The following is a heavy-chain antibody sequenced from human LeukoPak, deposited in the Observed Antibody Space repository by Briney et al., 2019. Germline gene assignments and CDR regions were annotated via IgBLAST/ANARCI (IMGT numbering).Heavy chain of an antibody. J-gene: IGHJ6*02. CDR2: IYYSGST. CDR3: ARWDVRVITPYYYYYGMDV. D-gene: IGHD3-22*01. Sequence: SETLSLTCTVSGGSISSYYWSWIRQPPGKGLEWIGYIYYSGSTNYNPSLKSRVTMSVDTSKNQFSLKLSSVTAADTAVYYCARWDVRVITPYYYYYGMDVWGQGTTVTVSS. V-gene: IGHV4-59*01. CDR1: GGSISSYY.